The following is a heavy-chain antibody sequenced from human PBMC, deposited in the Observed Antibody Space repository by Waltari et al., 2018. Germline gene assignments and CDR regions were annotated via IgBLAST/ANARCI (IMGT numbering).Heavy chain of an antibody. Sequence: QVQLQESGPGLVKPSDTLSLTCTVSGGSISSYHWSWLRQPPGKGLEWIGYIYYSGSTNYNPSLKSRVTISVDTSKNQFSLKLSSVTAADTAVYYCARGRRTVTLYYYGMDVWGQGTTVTVSS. CDR3: ARGRRTVTLYYYGMDV. V-gene: IGHV4-59*01. CDR1: GGSISSYH. J-gene: IGHJ6*02. CDR2: IYYSGST. D-gene: IGHD4-17*01.